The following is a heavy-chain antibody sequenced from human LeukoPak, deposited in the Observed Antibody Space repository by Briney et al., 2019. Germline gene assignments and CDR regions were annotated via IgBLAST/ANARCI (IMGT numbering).Heavy chain of an antibody. D-gene: IGHD3-22*01. Sequence: GRSPRLSCVASGFTFSNYAMHWVPQAPGKGLEWVAVISYDGSNKYYADSVKGRFTISRDNSKNTMYLQMNSLRAEDTAMYYCARAPMSYDSSGFGGAFDIWGQGTMVTVSS. CDR2: ISYDGSNK. CDR3: ARAPMSYDSSGFGGAFDI. J-gene: IGHJ3*02. V-gene: IGHV3-30-3*01. CDR1: GFTFSNYA.